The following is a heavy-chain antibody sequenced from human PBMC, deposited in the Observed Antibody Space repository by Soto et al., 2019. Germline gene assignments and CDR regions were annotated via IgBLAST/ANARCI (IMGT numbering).Heavy chain of an antibody. CDR3: ARDLTAAAGTERARLYGVYYYYYGMDV. CDR2: TYYRSKWYN. CDR1: GDSVSSNSAA. J-gene: IGHJ6*02. Sequence: PSQTLSLTCAISGDSVSSNSAAWNWIRQSPSRGLEWLGRTYYRSKWYNDYAVSVKSRITINPDTSKNQFSLRLNSVTPEDTAVYYCARDLTAAAGTERARLYGVYYYYYGMDVWGQGTTVTVSS. D-gene: IGHD6-13*01. V-gene: IGHV6-1*01.